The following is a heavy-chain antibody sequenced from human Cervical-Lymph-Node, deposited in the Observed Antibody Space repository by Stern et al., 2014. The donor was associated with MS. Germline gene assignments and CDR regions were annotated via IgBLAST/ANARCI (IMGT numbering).Heavy chain of an antibody. CDR2: INPSGGTT. V-gene: IGHV1-46*01. Sequence: QLGESGAEAKKPGASGKVSCKASGYTFTSYYLHWVRQAPGQGLEWMGIINPSGGTTSHAQKFQGRVTMTRDTSTSTVYMELSSLRSEDTAVYYCAREVAGHRLGMMDVWGQGTTVTVSS. D-gene: IGHD6-19*01. CDR1: GYTFTSYY. J-gene: IGHJ6*02. CDR3: AREVAGHRLGMMDV.